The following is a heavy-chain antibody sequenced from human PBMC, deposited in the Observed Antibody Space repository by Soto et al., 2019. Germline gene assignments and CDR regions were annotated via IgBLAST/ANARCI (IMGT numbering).Heavy chain of an antibody. Sequence: EVQLVQSAAAVKKPGESLIISCKGSGYTFTSHYIGWVRQMPGKGLEWMGISYPADSDATYSPSFEGQVTISADRSVSAAYLQWTSRKASDTAMYYCARLAGAEAFYFDSSGFPIDAFDIWGQGTMVTVSS. V-gene: IGHV5-51*01. CDR3: ARLAGAEAFYFDSSGFPIDAFDI. J-gene: IGHJ3*02. CDR1: GYTFTSHY. CDR2: SYPADSDA. D-gene: IGHD3-22*01.